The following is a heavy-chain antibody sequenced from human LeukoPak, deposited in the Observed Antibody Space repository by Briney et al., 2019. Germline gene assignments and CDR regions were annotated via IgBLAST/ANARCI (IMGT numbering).Heavy chain of an antibody. CDR3: ARDSGYPSYYYYYYLDV. Sequence: RASLRLSCTASGFTFSSYSISWVRQAPGQGLEWVADINHIVSATYYVQSVKGRFTISRDNAKNSLYLQMNSLRAEDTAVYYCARDSGYPSYYYYYYLDVWGKGTTVTVSS. J-gene: IGHJ6*03. V-gene: IGHV3-7*01. D-gene: IGHD3-22*01. CDR1: GFTFSSYS. CDR2: INHIVSAT.